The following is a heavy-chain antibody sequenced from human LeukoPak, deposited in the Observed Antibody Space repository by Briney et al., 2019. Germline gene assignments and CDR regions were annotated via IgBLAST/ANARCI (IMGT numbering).Heavy chain of an antibody. J-gene: IGHJ5*02. V-gene: IGHV4-30-4*08. Sequence: PSETLSLTCAVYGGSFSGYYWSWIRQPPGKGLEWIGYIYYSGSTYYNPSLKSRVTISVDTSKNQFSLKLSSVTAADTAVYYCASLGVYDFWSGFGWFDPWGQGTLVTVSS. D-gene: IGHD3/OR15-3a*01. CDR3: ASLGVYDFWSGFGWFDP. CDR2: IYYSGST. CDR1: GGSFSGYY.